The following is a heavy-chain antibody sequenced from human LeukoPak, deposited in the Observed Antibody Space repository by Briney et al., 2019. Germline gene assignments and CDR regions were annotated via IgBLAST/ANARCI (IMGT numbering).Heavy chain of an antibody. V-gene: IGHV4-34*01. CDR2: INHSGST. CDR1: GGSFSGYY. D-gene: IGHD1-1*01. CDR3: ARGLDSQPANYFDY. J-gene: IGHJ4*02. Sequence: SETLSLTCAVYGGSFSGYYWSWIRQPPGKGLEWIGEINHSGSTNYNPSLKSRVTISVDTSKNQFSLKLSSVTAADTAVYYCARGLDSQPANYFDYWGQGTLVTVSS.